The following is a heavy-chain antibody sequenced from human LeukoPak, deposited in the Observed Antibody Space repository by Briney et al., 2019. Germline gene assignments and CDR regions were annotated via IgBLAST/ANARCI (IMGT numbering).Heavy chain of an antibody. J-gene: IGHJ4*02. CDR2: IYYSGST. D-gene: IGHD3-10*01. Sequence: SETLSLTCTVSGGSISSYYWSWIRQPPGKGLEWIGYIYYSGSTNYNPSLKSRVTISVDTSKNQFSLKVSSVTAADTAVYYCASNYYGSVSLDYWGQGNLVTVSA. CDR1: GGSISSYY. CDR3: ASNYYGSVSLDY. V-gene: IGHV4-59*08.